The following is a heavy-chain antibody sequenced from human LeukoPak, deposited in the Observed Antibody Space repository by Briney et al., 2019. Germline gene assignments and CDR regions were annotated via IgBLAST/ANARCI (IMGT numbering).Heavy chain of an antibody. Sequence: SETLSLTCTVSGGSISSGSYYWSWIRQPAGKGLEWIGRIYTSGSTNYNPSLKSRVTISVDTSKNQFSLKLSSVTAADTAVYYRARGAVYKWFDPWGQGTLVTVSS. J-gene: IGHJ5*02. CDR3: ARGAVYKWFDP. CDR1: GGSISSGSYY. V-gene: IGHV4-61*02. CDR2: IYTSGST.